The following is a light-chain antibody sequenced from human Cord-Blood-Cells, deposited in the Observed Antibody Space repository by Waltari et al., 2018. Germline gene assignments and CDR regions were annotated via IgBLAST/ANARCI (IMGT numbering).Light chain of an antibody. CDR3: GADHGSGSNFVYV. CDR2: VGTGAIVG. Sequence: QPVLAQPPSASASLGASVTLTCTLSSGYSNYKVDWYQQSPGRGPRFVMRVGTGAIVGSKGDGTPDRFSVLGSGLNRYLTIKNIQEEDESDYHCGADHGSGSNFVYVFGTGTKVTVL. J-gene: IGLJ1*01. CDR1: SGYSNYK. V-gene: IGLV9-49*01.